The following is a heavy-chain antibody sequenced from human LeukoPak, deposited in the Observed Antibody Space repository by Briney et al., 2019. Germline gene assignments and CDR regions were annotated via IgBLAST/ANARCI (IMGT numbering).Heavy chain of an antibody. J-gene: IGHJ4*02. Sequence: GSLRLSCAASGFLFSSYAMHWVRQTPGKGLEWVAFISSDGRNTFHADSVKGRFTISRDNSKNTLYLQMNTLTTEDTSVYYCAKETLPLGLGFDYWGQGTLVTVSS. CDR2: ISSDGRNT. D-gene: IGHD3/OR15-3a*01. V-gene: IGHV3-30*02. CDR3: AKETLPLGLGFDY. CDR1: GFLFSSYA.